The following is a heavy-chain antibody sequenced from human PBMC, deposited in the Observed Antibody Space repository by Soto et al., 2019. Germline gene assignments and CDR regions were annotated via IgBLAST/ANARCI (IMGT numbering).Heavy chain of an antibody. D-gene: IGHD5-18*01. Sequence: SEPMSLTYTVSGGSISSYYCSWIRQPPGKGLEWIGYIYYSGSTNYNPSLKSRVTISVDTSKNQFSLKLSSVTAADTAVYYCARHRTKYSYGRNPYYYYGMDVRGQGTTVTVSS. J-gene: IGHJ6*02. CDR3: ARHRTKYSYGRNPYYYYGMDV. V-gene: IGHV4-59*08. CDR2: IYYSGST. CDR1: GGSISSYY.